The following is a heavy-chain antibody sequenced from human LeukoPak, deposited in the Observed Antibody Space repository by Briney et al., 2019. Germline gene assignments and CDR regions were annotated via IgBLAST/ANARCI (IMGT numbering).Heavy chain of an antibody. CDR1: GYTFTSYD. J-gene: IGHJ4*02. D-gene: IGHD3-3*01. Sequence: GASVKVSCKASGYTFTSYDINWVRQGTGQGLEWMGWMNPNSGNTGYAQKFQGRVTITRNTSISTAYMELSSLRSEDTAVYYCARAPLLRFLEWLPPDYWGQGTLVTVSS. CDR3: ARAPLLRFLEWLPPDY. CDR2: MNPNSGNT. V-gene: IGHV1-8*02.